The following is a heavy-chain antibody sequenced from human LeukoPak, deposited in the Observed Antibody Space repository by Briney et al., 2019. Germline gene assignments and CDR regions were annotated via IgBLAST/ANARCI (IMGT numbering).Heavy chain of an antibody. D-gene: IGHD3-22*01. Sequence: PSETLSLTCTVSGGSISSYYWSWIRQPAGKGLEWIGRIYTSGSTNYNLSLKSRVSMSVDTSKNQCSLKLSSVTAADTAVYYCASSYYDSSGYFSVDYWGQGTLVTVSS. CDR1: GGSISSYY. CDR3: ASSYYDSSGYFSVDY. J-gene: IGHJ4*02. V-gene: IGHV4-4*07. CDR2: IYTSGST.